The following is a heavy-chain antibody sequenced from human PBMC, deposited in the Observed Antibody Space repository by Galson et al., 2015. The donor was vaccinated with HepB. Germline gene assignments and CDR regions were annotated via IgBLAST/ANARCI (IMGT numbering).Heavy chain of an antibody. CDR2: IRYDGSNK. J-gene: IGHJ4*02. CDR1: GFTFSSYG. CDR3: AKDGANEYSSGWYAPFDY. V-gene: IGHV3-30*02. Sequence: SLRLSCAASGFTFSSYGMHWVRQAPGRGLEWVAFIRYDGSNKYYADSVKGRFTISRDNSKNTLYLQMNSLRAEDTAVYYCAKDGANEYSSGWYAPFDYWGQGTLATVSS. D-gene: IGHD6-19*01.